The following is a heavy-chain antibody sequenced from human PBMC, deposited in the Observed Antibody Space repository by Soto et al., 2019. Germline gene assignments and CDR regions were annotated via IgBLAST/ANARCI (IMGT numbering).Heavy chain of an antibody. CDR1: GFTFSSYG. D-gene: IGHD3-10*01. V-gene: IGHV3-33*01. CDR3: ARDGYYGSGSPYY. Sequence: PGGSLRLSCAASGFTFSSYGMHWVRQAPGKGLEWVAVIWYDGSNKYYADSVKGRFTISRDNSKNTLYLQMNSLRAEDTAVYYCARDGYYGSGSPYYWGQGTLVTVSS. J-gene: IGHJ4*02. CDR2: IWYDGSNK.